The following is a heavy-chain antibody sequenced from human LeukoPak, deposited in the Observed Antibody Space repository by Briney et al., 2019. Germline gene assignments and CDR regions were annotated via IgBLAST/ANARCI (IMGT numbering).Heavy chain of an antibody. V-gene: IGHV3-21*01. Sequence: GGSLRLSCAASGFTFSSYSMNWVRQAPGKGLEWVSSISSSSSCIYYADSVKGRFTISRDNAKNSLYLQMNSLRAEDTAVYYCARPMVRGVGADYWGQGTLVTVSS. CDR1: GFTFSSYS. J-gene: IGHJ4*02. CDR3: ARPMVRGVGADY. CDR2: ISSSSSCI. D-gene: IGHD3-10*01.